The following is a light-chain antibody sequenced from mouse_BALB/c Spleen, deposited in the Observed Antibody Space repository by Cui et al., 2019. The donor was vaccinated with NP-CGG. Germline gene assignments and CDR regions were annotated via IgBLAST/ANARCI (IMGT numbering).Light chain of an antibody. CDR3: ALWYSNHWV. Sequence: QAVVLQDSACTTSPGETVTSMCRSSTGAVTTSNYANWVQEKPDHLFTGLIGGTNNRAPGVPARFSGSLIGDKAALTITGAQTNDEAIYFCALWYSNHWVFGGGTKLTVL. V-gene: IGLV1*01. CDR2: GTN. J-gene: IGLJ1*01. CDR1: TGAVTTSNY.